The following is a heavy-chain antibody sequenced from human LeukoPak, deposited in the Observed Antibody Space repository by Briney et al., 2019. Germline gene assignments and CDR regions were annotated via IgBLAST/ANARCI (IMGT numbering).Heavy chain of an antibody. D-gene: IGHD5-18*01. Sequence: PGGSLRLSCAAFGFTYSDYYMTWIRHAPGKGLEWVSYISSSGSNIYYADSVKGRFTISRDNAKNSLYLQMNSLRGEDTAVYYCARGYSYGYGDYWGQGTLVTVSS. V-gene: IGHV3-11*04. J-gene: IGHJ4*02. CDR3: ARGYSYGYGDY. CDR2: ISSSGSNI. CDR1: GFTYSDYY.